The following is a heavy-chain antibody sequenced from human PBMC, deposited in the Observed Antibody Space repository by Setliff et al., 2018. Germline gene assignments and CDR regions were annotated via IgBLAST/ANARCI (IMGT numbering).Heavy chain of an antibody. V-gene: IGHV5-51*01. CDR3: ARRRRFDSGGPRSPWYFDL. CDR1: GYNFLDYW. CDR2: IYPDDSDT. J-gene: IGHJ2*01. D-gene: IGHD3-22*01. Sequence: GESLKISCKASGYNFLDYWIGWVRQMPGKGLEWMGIIYPDDSDTRYSPPVQGPFTISADKSISTAYLQWSSLKASDTAFYYCARRRRFDSGGPRSPWYFDLWGRGTLVTVSS.